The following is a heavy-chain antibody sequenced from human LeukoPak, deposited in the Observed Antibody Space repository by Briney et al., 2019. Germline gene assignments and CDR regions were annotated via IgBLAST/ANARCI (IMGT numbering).Heavy chain of an antibody. V-gene: IGHV4-59*08. CDR3: ARHLDSGTSMDAFDF. CDR2: IYYSWST. J-gene: IGHJ3*01. Sequence: PSETLSLTCTVSGGSISSYYWSWIRQPPGKGLEWIGYIYYSWSTNYNPSLKSRVNISVETSKNQFSLKLSSVTAADTAVYYCARHLDSGTSMDAFDFWGQGTMVTVSS. D-gene: IGHD1-26*01. CDR1: GGSISSYY.